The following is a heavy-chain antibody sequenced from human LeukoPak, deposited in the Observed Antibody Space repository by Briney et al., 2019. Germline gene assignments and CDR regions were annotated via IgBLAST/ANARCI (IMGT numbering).Heavy chain of an antibody. Sequence: GGSLRLSCAASGFTFSGSAMHWVRQASGKGLEWVGRIRSKANSYATAYAASVKGRFTISRDDSKNTAYLQMSSLKTEDTAVYYCTRRGPITFGGVIVENWGQGTLVTVSS. J-gene: IGHJ4*02. CDR1: GFTFSGSA. D-gene: IGHD3-16*02. CDR3: TRRGPITFGGVIVEN. CDR2: IRSKANSYAT. V-gene: IGHV3-73*01.